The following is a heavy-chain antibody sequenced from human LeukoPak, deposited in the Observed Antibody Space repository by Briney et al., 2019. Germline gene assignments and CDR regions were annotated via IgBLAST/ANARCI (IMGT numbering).Heavy chain of an antibody. V-gene: IGHV3-23*01. Sequence: PGASLRLSCAASGFTFSSYAMSWVRQAPGKGLEWVSAISGSGGSTYYADSVKGRFTISRDNSKNTLYLQMNSLRAEDTAVYYCAREGCSGGSCYHNWFDPWGQGTLVTVSS. CDR2: ISGSGGST. CDR3: AREGCSGGSCYHNWFDP. J-gene: IGHJ5*02. CDR1: GFTFSSYA. D-gene: IGHD2-15*01.